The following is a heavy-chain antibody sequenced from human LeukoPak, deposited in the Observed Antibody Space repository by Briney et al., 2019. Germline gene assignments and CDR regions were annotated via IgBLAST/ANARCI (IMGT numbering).Heavy chain of an antibody. D-gene: IGHD5-24*01. CDR3: ASQRWLQSSIDY. V-gene: IGHV3-23*01. CDR2: ISGSGGST. CDR1: GFTFSSYG. Sequence: GGSLRLSCAASGFTFSSYGMSWVRQAPGKGLEWVSAISGSGGSTYYADSVKGRFTISRDNAKNSLYLQMNSLRAEDTAVYYCASQRWLQSSIDYWGQGTLVTVSS. J-gene: IGHJ4*02.